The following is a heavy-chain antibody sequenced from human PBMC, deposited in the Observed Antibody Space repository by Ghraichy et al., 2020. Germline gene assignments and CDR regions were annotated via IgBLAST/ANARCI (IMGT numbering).Heavy chain of an antibody. J-gene: IGHJ4*02. Sequence: ASVKVSCKASGYTFTSYAMNWVRQSPGQGLEWMGWINTNTGNPTYAQGFTGRFVFSLDTSVSTAYLQIGSLKAEDTAVYYCARAQPTYYDFWSGYYSLDYFDYWGQGTLVTVSS. V-gene: IGHV7-4-1*01. CDR3: ARAQPTYYDFWSGYYSLDYFDY. CDR1: GYTFTSYA. CDR2: INTNTGNP. D-gene: IGHD3-3*01.